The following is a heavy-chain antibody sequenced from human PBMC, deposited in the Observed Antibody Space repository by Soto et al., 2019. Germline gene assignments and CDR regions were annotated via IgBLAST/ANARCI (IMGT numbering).Heavy chain of an antibody. CDR1: GGTFSSYA. Sequence: AASVKVSCKASGGTFSSYAISWVRQAPGQGLEWMGGIIPILGTANYAQKFQGRVTITADESTSTAYMELSSLRSEDTAVYYCARVSEGGKRDHDAFDLWGQGTMVTVS. CDR2: IIPILGTA. D-gene: IGHD2-15*01. CDR3: ARVSEGGKRDHDAFDL. J-gene: IGHJ3*01. V-gene: IGHV1-69*13.